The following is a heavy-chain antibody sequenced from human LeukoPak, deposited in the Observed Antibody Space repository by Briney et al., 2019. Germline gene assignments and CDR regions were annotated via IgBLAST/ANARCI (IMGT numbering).Heavy chain of an antibody. CDR2: IYTGGST. J-gene: IGHJ4*02. V-gene: IGHV3-53*01. CDR1: GFTVSSNH. D-gene: IGHD3-10*01. Sequence: GGSLRLSCAASGFTVSSNHMSWVRQAPGKGLEWVSVIYTGGSTYYADSVKGRFTISRDNSKNSLYLQMSSLRAEDTAVYYCARGGFGVTAAHYWGQGTLVTVSS. CDR3: ARGGFGVTAAHY.